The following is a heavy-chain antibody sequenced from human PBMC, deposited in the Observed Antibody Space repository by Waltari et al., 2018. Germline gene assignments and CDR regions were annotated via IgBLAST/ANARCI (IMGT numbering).Heavy chain of an antibody. Sequence: KESGPTLVKPTQTLTLTCTFSGFSLSTSGVGVGWLRQPPGKALEWIGYIYYSGSTNYNPSLKSRVTISVDTSKNQFSLKLSSVTAADTAVYYCARGGYCSGGSCYGYYGMDVWGQGTTVTVSS. V-gene: IGHV4-61*08. CDR1: GFSLSTSGVG. CDR3: ARGGYCSGGSCYGYYGMDV. D-gene: IGHD2-15*01. J-gene: IGHJ6*02. CDR2: IYYSGST.